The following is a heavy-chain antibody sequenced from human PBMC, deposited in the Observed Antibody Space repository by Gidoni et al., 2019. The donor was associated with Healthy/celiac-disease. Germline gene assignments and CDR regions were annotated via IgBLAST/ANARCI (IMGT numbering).Heavy chain of an antibody. CDR3: AKDGGSGYYQFDY. D-gene: IGHD3-22*01. CDR1: VFTFDDYT. J-gene: IGHJ4*02. Sequence: EVQLVESVGVVVLPGASLRPSCSASVFTFDDYTMHWVRQAPGKVLEWVSLISWDGGSTYYADTVKGRFTISRDNSKNSLYLQMNSLRTEDTALYYCAKDGGSGYYQFDYWGQGTLVTVSS. CDR2: ISWDGGST. V-gene: IGHV3-43*01.